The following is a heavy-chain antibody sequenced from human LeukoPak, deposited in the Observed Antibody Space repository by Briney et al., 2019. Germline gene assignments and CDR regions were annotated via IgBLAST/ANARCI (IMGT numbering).Heavy chain of an antibody. CDR2: ISYDGSNK. V-gene: IGHV3-30-3*01. D-gene: IGHD5-24*01. CDR1: GVTFSSYA. CDR3: AHSRDGYPYYFDY. Sequence: PGGSLRLSCAASGVTFSSYAMHWVRQAPGKGLEWVAVISYDGSNKYYADSVKGRFTISRDNSKNTLYLQMNSLRAEDTAVYYCAHSRDGYPYYFDYWGQGTLVTVSS. J-gene: IGHJ4*02.